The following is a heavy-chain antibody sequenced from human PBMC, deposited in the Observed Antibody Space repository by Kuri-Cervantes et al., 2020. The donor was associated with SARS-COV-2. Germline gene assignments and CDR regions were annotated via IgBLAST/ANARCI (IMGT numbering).Heavy chain of an antibody. CDR2: IYGGGSI. Sequence: GGSLRLSCAASGFTVSSNYMSWVRQAPGKGLEWVSIIYGGGSIYYADSVKGRFTISRDNSKNTLYLQMNSLRAEDTAVYYCARGYEARYSSSWYLDYWGQGTLVTVSS. CDR3: ARGYEARYSSSWYLDY. V-gene: IGHV3-53*01. D-gene: IGHD6-13*01. CDR1: GFTVSSNY. J-gene: IGHJ4*02.